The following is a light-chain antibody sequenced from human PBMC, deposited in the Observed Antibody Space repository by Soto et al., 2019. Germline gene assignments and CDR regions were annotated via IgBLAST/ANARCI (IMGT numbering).Light chain of an antibody. Sequence: QSVLTQPASVSGSPGQSITISCTGTSSDVGGYNYVSWYQQHPGKAPKLMIYDVSNRPSGVSNRFSGFKSGNTASLTISGLQAEDEDDYDCSSNTSSSPQVFVTGTKVPV. V-gene: IGLV2-14*01. CDR2: DVS. CDR1: SSDVGGYNY. J-gene: IGLJ1*01. CDR3: SSNTSSSPQV.